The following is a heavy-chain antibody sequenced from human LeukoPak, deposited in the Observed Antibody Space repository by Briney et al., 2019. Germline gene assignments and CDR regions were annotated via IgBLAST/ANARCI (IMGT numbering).Heavy chain of an antibody. CDR2: ISSSSSYI. J-gene: IGHJ4*02. V-gene: IGHV3-21*01. Sequence: GGSLRLSCAASGFTFSIYSMNWVRQAPGKGLEWVSSISSSSSYIYYADSVKGRFTISRDNAKNSLYLQMNSLRAEDTAVYYCARAPGGYETIAVAGPDYWGQGTLVTVSS. CDR3: ARAPGGYETIAVAGPDY. CDR1: GFTFSIYS. D-gene: IGHD6-19*01.